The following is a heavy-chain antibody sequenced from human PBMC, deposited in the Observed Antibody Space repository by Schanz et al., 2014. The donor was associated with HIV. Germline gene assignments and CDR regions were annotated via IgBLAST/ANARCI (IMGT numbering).Heavy chain of an antibody. D-gene: IGHD3-22*01. J-gene: IGHJ4*02. CDR3: AKPEYDSRGNSQSHFDY. V-gene: IGHV3-23*01. CDR2: ISESGGRS. CDR1: GFTFNNYA. Sequence: EVQLLDSGGGLVQPGGSLRLSCVASGFTFNNYAMTWVRQAPGKGLEWVSSISESGGRSCYADSVNGRFTISRDNSKNTLYLEMTTLRTEDTAVYYCAKPEYDSRGNSQSHFDYWGQGTLVTVSS.